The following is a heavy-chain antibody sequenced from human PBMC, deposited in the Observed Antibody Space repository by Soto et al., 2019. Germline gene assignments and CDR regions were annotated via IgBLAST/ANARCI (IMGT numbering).Heavy chain of an antibody. V-gene: IGHV1-2*04. CDR1: GYTFTGYY. Sequence: ASVKVSCKASGYTFTGYYMHWVRQAPGQGLEWMGWINPNSGGTNYAQKFQGWVTMTRDTSISTAYMELSRLRSDDTAVYYCARDAFSGYGPNDAFDIWGQGTMVTVSS. CDR3: ARDAFSGYGPNDAFDI. J-gene: IGHJ3*02. CDR2: INPNSGGT. D-gene: IGHD5-12*01.